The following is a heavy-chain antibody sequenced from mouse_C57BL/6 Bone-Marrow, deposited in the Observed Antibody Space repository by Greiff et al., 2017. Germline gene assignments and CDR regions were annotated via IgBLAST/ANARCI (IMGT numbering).Heavy chain of an antibody. CDR2: LSNLAYSI. D-gene: IGHD4-1*01. CDR3: ARLDWGFAY. CDR1: GFTFSDYG. Sequence: DVKLVESGGGLVQPGGSLKLSCAASGFTFSDYGMAWVLQAPRKGPEWVAFLSNLAYSIYYADTVTGRFTISRDNAKNTLYLEMSSLRSEDTAMYYCARLDWGFAYWGQGTLVTVSA. V-gene: IGHV5-15*01. J-gene: IGHJ3*01.